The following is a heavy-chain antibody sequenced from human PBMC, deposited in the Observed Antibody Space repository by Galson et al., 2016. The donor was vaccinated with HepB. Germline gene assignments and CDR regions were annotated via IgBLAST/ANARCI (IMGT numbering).Heavy chain of an antibody. J-gene: IGHJ4*02. CDR3: ARDLDWNYAADY. CDR2: IWYDGTNK. Sequence: SLRLSCAASGFTFSSFGMHWFRQAPGKGLEWVAVIWYDGTNKIYADSVKGRFTISRDNSKNTLYLQMNSLRAKDTAVYYCARDLDWNYAADYWGQGTLVIVSS. CDR1: GFTFSSFG. D-gene: IGHD1-7*01. V-gene: IGHV3-33*01.